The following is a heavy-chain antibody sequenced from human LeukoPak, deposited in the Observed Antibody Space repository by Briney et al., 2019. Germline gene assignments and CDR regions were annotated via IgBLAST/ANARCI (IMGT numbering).Heavy chain of an antibody. CDR3: ARGVAAAGTCWFDP. J-gene: IGHJ5*02. CDR1: GYTFTGYY. V-gene: IGHV1-2*02. D-gene: IGHD6-13*01. CDR2: INPNSGGT. Sequence: ASVKVSCKASGYTFTGYYMHWVRQAPGQGLEWMGWINPNSGGTNYAQKFQGRVTMTRDTSISTAYMELSSLRSEDTAVYYCARGVAAAGTCWFDPWGQGTLVTVSS.